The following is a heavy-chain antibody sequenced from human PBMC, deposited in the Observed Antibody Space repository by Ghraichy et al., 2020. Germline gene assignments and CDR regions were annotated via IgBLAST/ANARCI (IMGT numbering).Heavy chain of an antibody. V-gene: IGHV3-7*03. D-gene: IGHD3-22*01. Sequence: LSLTCEASVFTFSTYWMSWVRQALGKGLEWVANIKHDESEKYYVDSVKGRFTVSRDNAKNSLYLQMNSLRVEDTAVYYCVRGLYESSGTFDNWGQGTLVTGSP. CDR3: VRGLYESSGTFDN. CDR2: IKHDESEK. CDR1: VFTFSTYW. J-gene: IGHJ4*02.